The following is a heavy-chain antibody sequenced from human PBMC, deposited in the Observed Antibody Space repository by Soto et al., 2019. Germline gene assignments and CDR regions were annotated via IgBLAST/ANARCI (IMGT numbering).Heavy chain of an antibody. CDR2: ISAYNGNT. J-gene: IGHJ6*02. CDR3: ARDDYYSIGYSDVYYYGMDV. V-gene: IGHV1-18*01. Sequence: GASVKVSCKASGYTFTSYGISWVRQAPGQGLEWMGWISAYNGNTNYAQKLQGRVTMTTDTSTSTAYMELRSLRSDDTAVYYCARDDYYSIGYSDVYYYGMDVCGQGTTVTVSS. D-gene: IGHD3-22*01. CDR1: GYTFTSYG.